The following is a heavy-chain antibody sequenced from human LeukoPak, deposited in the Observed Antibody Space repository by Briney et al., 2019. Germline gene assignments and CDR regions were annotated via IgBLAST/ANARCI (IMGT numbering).Heavy chain of an antibody. CDR1: GGSVKSCY. CDR2: INGVWSS. J-gene: IGHJ4*02. Sequence: SETLSLTCSVSGGSVKSCYWSWLRQSAGKGLEWSGRINGVWSSDFNPSLRRRVSMSVDTYKDQVSLNVTSVTGADTAVYQCAREVIRDFWSGYYTHFDKWGPGTLVTVSS. D-gene: IGHD3-3*01. CDR3: AREVIRDFWSGYYTHFDK. V-gene: IGHV4-4*07.